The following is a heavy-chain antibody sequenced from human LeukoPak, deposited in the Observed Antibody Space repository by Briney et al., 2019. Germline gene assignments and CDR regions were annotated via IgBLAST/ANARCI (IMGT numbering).Heavy chain of an antibody. CDR2: IYPGDSDT. D-gene: IGHD5-24*01. V-gene: IGHV5-51*01. Sequence: GESLKISCKGSGYRFTSYWIGWVRQRPGKDLEWMGIIYPGDSDTRYSPSFQGQVTFSADKSITTAYLQWSSLKTSDTAMYYCAKPFRDGYNPRTWYFDLWGRGTLVTVSS. CDR1: GYRFTSYW. J-gene: IGHJ2*01. CDR3: AKPFRDGYNPRTWYFDL.